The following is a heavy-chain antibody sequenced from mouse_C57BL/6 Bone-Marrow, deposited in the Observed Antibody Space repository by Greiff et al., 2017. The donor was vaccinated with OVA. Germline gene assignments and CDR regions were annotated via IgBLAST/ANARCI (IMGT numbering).Heavy chain of an antibody. CDR2: IYPGDGDT. Sequence: QVQLKQSGPELVKPGASVKISCKASGYAFSSSWMNWVKRRPGKGLEWIGRIYPGDGDTNYNGKFKGKATLTADKSSSTAYMQLSSLTSEDSAVYFCARLSTVVARFDYWGQGTTLTVSS. CDR1: GYAFSSSW. V-gene: IGHV1-82*01. J-gene: IGHJ2*01. CDR3: ARLSTVVARFDY. D-gene: IGHD1-1*01.